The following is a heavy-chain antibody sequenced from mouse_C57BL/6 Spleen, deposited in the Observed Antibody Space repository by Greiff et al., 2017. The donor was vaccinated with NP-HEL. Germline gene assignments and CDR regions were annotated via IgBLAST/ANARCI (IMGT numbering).Heavy chain of an antibody. D-gene: IGHD1-1*01. Sequence: QVQLQQPGAELVKPGASVKMSCKASGYTFTSYWITWVKQRPGQGLEWIGDIYPGSGSTNYNEKFKSKATLTVDTSSSTAYMQLSSLTSEDSAVYYCARWSLRSGWDFDYWGQGTTLTVSS. J-gene: IGHJ2*01. CDR2: IYPGSGST. CDR1: GYTFTSYW. V-gene: IGHV1-55*01. CDR3: ARWSLRSGWDFDY.